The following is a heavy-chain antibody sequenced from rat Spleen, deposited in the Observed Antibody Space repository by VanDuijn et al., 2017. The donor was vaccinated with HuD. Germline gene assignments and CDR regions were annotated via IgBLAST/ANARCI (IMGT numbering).Heavy chain of an antibody. CDR3: ATTPGRPFAY. V-gene: IGHV5-19*01. Sequence: EVQLVESGGGLVQPGNSLKLSCAASGFTFSDYGMHWIRQAPTKGLEWVASITPSGNITYYRDSVKGRFTISRDNAKTTLFLQMDSLRSEDTATYCCATTPGRPFAYWGQGTLVTVSS. J-gene: IGHJ3*01. D-gene: IGHD5-1*01. CDR2: ITPSGNIT. CDR1: GFTFSDYG.